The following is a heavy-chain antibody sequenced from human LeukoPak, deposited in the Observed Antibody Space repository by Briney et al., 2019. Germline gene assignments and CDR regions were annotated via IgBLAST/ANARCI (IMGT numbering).Heavy chain of an antibody. CDR1: GGSISSYY. CDR3: AAGVLRYFDWLLSN. Sequence: SETLSLTCTVSGGSISSYYWSWIRQPPGKGLEWIGYIYYSGSTNYNPSLKSRVTISVDTSKNQFSLKLSSVTAADTAVYYCAAGVLRYFDWLLSNWGQGTLVTVSS. D-gene: IGHD3-9*01. CDR2: IYYSGST. J-gene: IGHJ4*02. V-gene: IGHV4-59*12.